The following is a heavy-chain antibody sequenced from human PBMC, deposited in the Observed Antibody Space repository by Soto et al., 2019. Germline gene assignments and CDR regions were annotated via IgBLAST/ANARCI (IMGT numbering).Heavy chain of an antibody. CDR3: ARSTGTYFDY. D-gene: IGHD1-1*01. V-gene: IGHV4-31*03. CDR1: GDSISDYY. Sequence: SETLSLTCTVSGDSISDYYWNWIRQHPGKGLEWIGYIYYTGGTDYNPSLKSRVTISRDTSKNHLSLILGSVTAADTAMYYCARSTGTYFDYWGQGTPVTVSS. CDR2: IYYTGGT. J-gene: IGHJ4*02.